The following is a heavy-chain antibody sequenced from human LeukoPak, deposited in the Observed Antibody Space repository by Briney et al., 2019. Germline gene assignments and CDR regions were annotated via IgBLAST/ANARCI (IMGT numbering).Heavy chain of an antibody. CDR3: ANLGLYYYYMDV. D-gene: IGHD7-27*01. J-gene: IGHJ6*03. CDR2: ISGSGGST. Sequence: GGSLRLSCAASGFTFSSYAMSWVRQAPGKGLEWVSAISGSGGSTYYAGSLKGRFTISRDNSKNTLYLHMNRLRAEDTAVYYCANLGLYYYYMDVWGKGTTVTVSS. CDR1: GFTFSSYA. V-gene: IGHV3-23*01.